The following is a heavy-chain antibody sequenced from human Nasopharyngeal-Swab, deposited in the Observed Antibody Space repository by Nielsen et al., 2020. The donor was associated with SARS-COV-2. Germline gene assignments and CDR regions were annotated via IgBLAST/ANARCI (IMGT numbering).Heavy chain of an antibody. CDR1: GFTFSSDW. V-gene: IGHV3-7*03. Sequence: ACLKISCAASGFTFSSDWMSWVRQPTGKGLEWVANIKQDGSEKYYVDSVKGRFTICRDNAKNSLYQQMNSLRAEDTAVYYCHGDVRGYSYGYIYFDYWGQGTLVTVSS. D-gene: IGHD5-18*01. J-gene: IGHJ4*02. CDR3: HGDVRGYSYGYIYFDY. CDR2: IKQDGSEK.